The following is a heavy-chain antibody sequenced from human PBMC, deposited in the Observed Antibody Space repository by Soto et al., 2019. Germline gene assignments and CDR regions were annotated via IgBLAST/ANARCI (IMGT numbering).Heavy chain of an antibody. J-gene: IGHJ5*02. CDR3: ARKPDGSGSYYNWFDP. CDR2: ISAYNGNT. V-gene: IGHV1-18*01. CDR1: GYAFTSYG. Sequence: GASVNVYWKAAGYAFTSYGISLVRQAPGQGLEWMGWISAYNGNTNYAQKLQGRVTMTTDTSTSTAYMELRSLGSDDTAVYYCARKPDGSGSYYNWFDPWGQGTLVTVSS. D-gene: IGHD3-10*01.